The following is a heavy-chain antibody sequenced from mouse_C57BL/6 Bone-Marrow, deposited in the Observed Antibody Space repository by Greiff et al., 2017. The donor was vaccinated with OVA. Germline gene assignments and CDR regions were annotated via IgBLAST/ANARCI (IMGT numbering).Heavy chain of an antibody. D-gene: IGHD4-1*01. CDR1: GYSFTGYY. CDR3: ARGGTSPFAY. Sequence: VQLQQSGPELVKPGASVKISCKASGYSFTGYYMNWVKQSPEKSLEWIGEINPSTGGTTYNQKFKAKATLTVDKSSSTAYMQLKSLTSEESAVYDCARGGTSPFAYWGQGTLVTVSA. J-gene: IGHJ3*01. V-gene: IGHV1-42*01. CDR2: INPSTGGT.